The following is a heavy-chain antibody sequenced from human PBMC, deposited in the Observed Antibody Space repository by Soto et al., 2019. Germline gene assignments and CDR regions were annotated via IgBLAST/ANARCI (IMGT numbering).Heavy chain of an antibody. CDR2: ISYAGSNK. Sequence: QVQLMGSGGGVVQPGRSLRLSCAASGFTFSSYGMHWVRHAPGKGLEWVAVISYAGSNKDYADSVKGRFTISRDNSNNEVYLQMKRRGSEATAVDNCAKDGQGCNHYAYQYGIDVWGQGTSVTVSS. CDR1: GFTFSSYG. D-gene: IGHD2-15*01. V-gene: IGHV3-30*18. CDR3: AKDGQGCNHYAYQYGIDV. J-gene: IGHJ6*02.